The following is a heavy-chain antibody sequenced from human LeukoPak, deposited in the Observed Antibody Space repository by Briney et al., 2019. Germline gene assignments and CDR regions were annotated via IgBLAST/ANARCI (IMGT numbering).Heavy chain of an antibody. CDR3: ARDRGRRRDGYNYPFDY. CDR1: GFTFSSYW. D-gene: IGHD5-24*01. V-gene: IGHV3-7*01. CDR2: IKQDGSEK. J-gene: IGHJ4*02. Sequence: PGGSLRLSCAASGFTFSSYWMSWVRQAPGKGLEWVANIKQDGSEKYYVDSVKGRFTISRDNAKNTLYLQMNSLRAEDAAVYYCARDRGRRRDGYNYPFDYWGQGTLVTVSS.